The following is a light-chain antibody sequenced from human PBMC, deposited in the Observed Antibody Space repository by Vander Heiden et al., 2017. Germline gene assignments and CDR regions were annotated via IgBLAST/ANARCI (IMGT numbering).Light chain of an antibody. CDR1: QSVSSY. CDR3: QQRSPLT. J-gene: IGKJ4*01. Sequence: EIVLTQSPATLSLSPGERATLSCRASQSVSSYLAWYQQQPGQAPSLLIYDAANRATGMPARFSGSGSGTDITLTISSLEPEDFAVYYCQQRSPLTFGGGTKVEIK. V-gene: IGKV3-11*01. CDR2: DAA.